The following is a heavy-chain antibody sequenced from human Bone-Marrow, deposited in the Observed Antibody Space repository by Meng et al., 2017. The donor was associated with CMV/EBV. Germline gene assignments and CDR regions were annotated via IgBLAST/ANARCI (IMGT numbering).Heavy chain of an antibody. Sequence: YTFTSYYMHWVRQAPGQGLEWMGIINPSGGSTSYAQKFQGRVTMTRDTSTSTVYMELSSLRSEDTAVYYCARDFAYSSSSAGGSYFDYWGQGTLVTVSS. J-gene: IGHJ4*02. CDR2: INPSGGST. V-gene: IGHV1-46*01. CDR1: YTFTSYY. CDR3: ARDFAYSSSSAGGSYFDY. D-gene: IGHD6-6*01.